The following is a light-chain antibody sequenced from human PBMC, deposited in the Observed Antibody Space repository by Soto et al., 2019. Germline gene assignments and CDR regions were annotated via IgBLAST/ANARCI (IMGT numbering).Light chain of an antibody. Sequence: DTQMNQAPSTLSASVGDRVTITCRASQTINRWLAWYQQKPGKAPKLLIYDASSLESGVPSRFRGSGSGTDYTLTITSLQPEDFATYYCQQTYSTPPFTFGQGTRLEIK. V-gene: IGKV1-5*01. J-gene: IGKJ5*01. CDR3: QQTYSTPPFT. CDR1: QTINRW. CDR2: DAS.